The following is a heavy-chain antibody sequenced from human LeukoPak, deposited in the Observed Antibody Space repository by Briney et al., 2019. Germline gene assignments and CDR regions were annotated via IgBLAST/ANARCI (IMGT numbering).Heavy chain of an antibody. Sequence: SETLSLTCAVYGGSFSGYYWSWIRQPPGKGLEWIGEINHSGSTNYNPSLKSRVTISVDTSKNQFSLKLSSVTAADTAVYYCARGGWQQLVPEMEYYFDYWGQGTLVTVSS. CDR1: GGSFSGYY. CDR3: ARGGWQQLVPEMEYYFDY. CDR2: INHSGST. J-gene: IGHJ4*02. D-gene: IGHD6-13*01. V-gene: IGHV4-34*01.